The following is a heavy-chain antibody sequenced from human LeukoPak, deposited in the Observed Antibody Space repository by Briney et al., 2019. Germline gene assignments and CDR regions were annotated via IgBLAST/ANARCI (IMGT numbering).Heavy chain of an antibody. D-gene: IGHD2-15*01. CDR2: IYYSGNT. Sequence: SETLPLTCTVSGGSISNNGYFWGWIRQPPGKGLEWIGSIYYSGNTYYNPSLKSRVTISVDTSKNQFSLRLSSVTAADTAFYYCARYGNIVVVVAARGFDPWGQGTLVTVSS. CDR3: ARYGNIVVVVAARGFDP. V-gene: IGHV4-39*01. J-gene: IGHJ5*02. CDR1: GGSISNNGYF.